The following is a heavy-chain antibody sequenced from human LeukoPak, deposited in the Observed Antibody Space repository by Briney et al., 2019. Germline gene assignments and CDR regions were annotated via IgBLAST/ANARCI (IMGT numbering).Heavy chain of an antibody. CDR3: AIALADSSGYYYYYYMDV. CDR2: IIPIFGTA. CDR1: GGTFTSYA. Sequence: SVKVSCKASGGTFTSYAISWVRQAPGQGLEWMGGIIPIFGTANYAQKFQGRVTITTDESTSTAYMELSSLRSEDTAVYYCAIALADSSGYYYYYYMDVLVKGTTVTVSS. J-gene: IGHJ6*03. D-gene: IGHD3-22*01. V-gene: IGHV1-69*05.